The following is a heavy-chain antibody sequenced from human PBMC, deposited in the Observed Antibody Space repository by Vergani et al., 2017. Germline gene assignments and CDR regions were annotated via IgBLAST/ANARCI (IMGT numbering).Heavy chain of an antibody. Sequence: QVQLVQSGAEVKKPGASVKVSCKASGYTFTSYGISWVRQAPGQGLEWMGWTSAYNGNTNYAQKLQGRVTMTTDTSTSTAYMELRSLRSDDTAVYYCARTQKVVKFAYYGMDVWGQGTTVTVSS. D-gene: IGHD4-23*01. V-gene: IGHV1-18*01. J-gene: IGHJ6*02. CDR3: ARTQKVVKFAYYGMDV. CDR2: TSAYNGNT. CDR1: GYTFTSYG.